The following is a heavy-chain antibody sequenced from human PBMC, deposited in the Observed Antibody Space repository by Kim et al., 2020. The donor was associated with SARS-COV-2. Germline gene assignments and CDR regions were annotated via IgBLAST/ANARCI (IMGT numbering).Heavy chain of an antibody. Sequence: GGSLRLSCAASGFTFSSYAMHWVRQAPGKGLEWVAVISYDGSNKYYADSVKGRFTISRDNSKNTLYLQMNSLRAEDTAVYYCARDRRLGHWYFDLWGRGT. CDR3: ARDRRLGHWYFDL. D-gene: IGHD3-9*01. CDR1: GFTFSSYA. J-gene: IGHJ2*01. CDR2: ISYDGSNK. V-gene: IGHV3-30-3*01.